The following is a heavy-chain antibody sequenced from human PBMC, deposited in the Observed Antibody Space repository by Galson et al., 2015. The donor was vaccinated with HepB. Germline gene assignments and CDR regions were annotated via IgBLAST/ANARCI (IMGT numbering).Heavy chain of an antibody. CDR1: GFTFSSYA. CDR3: ARPKRGSGYLNNYYYGMDV. J-gene: IGHJ6*02. D-gene: IGHD3-3*01. Sequence: SLRLSCAASGFTFSSYAMHWVRQAPGKGLEWVAVISYDGSNKYYADSVKGRFTISRDNSKNTLYLQMNSLRAEDTAVYYCARPKRGSGYLNNYYYGMDVWGQGTTVTVSS. CDR2: ISYDGSNK. V-gene: IGHV3-30-3*01.